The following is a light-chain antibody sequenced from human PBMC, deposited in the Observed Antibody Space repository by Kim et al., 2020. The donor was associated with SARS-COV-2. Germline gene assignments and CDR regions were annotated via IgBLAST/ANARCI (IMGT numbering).Light chain of an antibody. CDR1: SSNIGEGYD. Sequence: RVNIACTGGSSNIGEGYDVHWYQQFPGTAPKLLIYANTDRPSGVPDRFSASKSGSSASLAISGFQAEDEAVYYCQSYDSSLSGSWVFGGGTKVTVL. CDR2: ANT. V-gene: IGLV1-40*01. J-gene: IGLJ3*02. CDR3: QSYDSSLSGSWV.